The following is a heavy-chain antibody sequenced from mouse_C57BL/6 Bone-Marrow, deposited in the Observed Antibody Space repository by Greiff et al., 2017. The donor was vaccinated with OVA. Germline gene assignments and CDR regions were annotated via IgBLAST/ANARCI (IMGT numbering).Heavy chain of an antibody. CDR2: INPYNGGT. J-gene: IGHJ3*01. D-gene: IGHD1-1*01. Sequence: VQLQQSGPVLVKPGASVKMSCKASGYTFTDYYMNWVKQSHGKSLEWIGVINPYNGGTSYNQKFKGKATLTVDKSSSTAYMELNSLTSEDSAVYYCAKIYYYGSSYVGAWFAYWGQGTLVTVSA. V-gene: IGHV1-19*01. CDR3: AKIYYYGSSYVGAWFAY. CDR1: GYTFTDYY.